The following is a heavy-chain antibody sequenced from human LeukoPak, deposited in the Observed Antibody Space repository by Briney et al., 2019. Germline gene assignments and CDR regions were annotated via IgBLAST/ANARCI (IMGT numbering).Heavy chain of an antibody. CDR1: GYTFTGYY. CDR2: INPNSGGT. J-gene: IGHJ4*02. D-gene: IGHD6-19*01. Sequence: ASVKVSCKASGYTFTGYYMHWVRQAPGQGLEWMGWINPNSGGTNYAQKFQGRVTMTRDTSISTAYMELSRLRSDDTAVYYCAVGLDIAMPGKVPTGWGQGTLVTVSS. V-gene: IGHV1-2*02. CDR3: AVGLDIAMPGKVPTG.